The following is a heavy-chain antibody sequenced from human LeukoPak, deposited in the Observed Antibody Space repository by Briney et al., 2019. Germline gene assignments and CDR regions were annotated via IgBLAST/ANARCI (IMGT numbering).Heavy chain of an antibody. CDR1: GFTFSSYA. V-gene: IGHV3-64D*09. CDR2: ISNNGGST. CDR3: VEDDVYYYASGGPPA. J-gene: IGHJ5*02. Sequence: GGSLRLSCSASGFTFSSYAMHWVRQAPGKGLEHVSVISNNGGSTYYGDSVKGRFTISRDNSKNTLYLQLSSLRADDTAVYYCVEDDVYYYASGGPPAWGQGTLVTVSS. D-gene: IGHD3-10*01.